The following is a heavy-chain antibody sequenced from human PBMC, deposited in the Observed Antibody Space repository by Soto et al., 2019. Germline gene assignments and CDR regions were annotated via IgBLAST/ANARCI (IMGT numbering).Heavy chain of an antibody. CDR3: ARESWAKYDLWSCYQDY. CDR2: IIQDGSER. D-gene: IGHD3-3*01. V-gene: IGHV3-7*01. J-gene: IGHJ4*02. CDR1: GFTLGSYW. Sequence: EVQLVESGGGLVQPGGSLTLSCAASGFTLGSYWMSWVRQAPGKGLEWVANIIQDGSERYYLDSVKGRFTISRDNAKNSLKLQMNVLRAEDTAVYYCARESWAKYDLWSCYQDYWGQGILVTVSS.